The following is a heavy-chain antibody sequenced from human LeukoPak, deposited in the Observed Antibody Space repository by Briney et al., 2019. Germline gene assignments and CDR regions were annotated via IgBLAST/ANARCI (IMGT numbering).Heavy chain of an antibody. J-gene: IGHJ4*02. Sequence: PSETLSLTCTVSGGSISSTSCYWGWIRQPPGTGLEWIGSIYYSGSTYYNPSLKSRVTISVDTSKNQFSLKLSSVTAADTAMYFCARQGYADFSSRPFDYWGQGTLVTVSS. V-gene: IGHV4-39*01. CDR2: IYYSGST. CDR1: GGSISSTSCY. D-gene: IGHD4-17*01. CDR3: ARQGYADFSSRPFDY.